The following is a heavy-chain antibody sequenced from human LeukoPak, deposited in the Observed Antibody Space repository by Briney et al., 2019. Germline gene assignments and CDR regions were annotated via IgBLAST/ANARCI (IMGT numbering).Heavy chain of an antibody. D-gene: IGHD4-17*01. CDR3: ARGYIYGDYVGFDS. J-gene: IGHJ4*02. CDR1: GYDFTNYG. Sequence: ASVKVSCKASGYDFTNYGISWVRQAPGQGLEWMGWISPFNGHTYHARKVQGRVTMTTDTSTSTAYMELTRLRSDDTAVYYCARGYIYGDYVGFDSWGQGTLVTVSS. CDR2: ISPFNGHT. V-gene: IGHV1-18*01.